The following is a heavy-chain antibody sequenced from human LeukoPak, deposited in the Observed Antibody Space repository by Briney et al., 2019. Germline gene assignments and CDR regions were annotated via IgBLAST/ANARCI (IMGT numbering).Heavy chain of an antibody. J-gene: IGHJ5*01. CDR2: IHSSGNT. CDR1: GDSISRGYY. D-gene: IGHD3-22*01. CDR3: ASGYGSGWLDF. V-gene: IGHV4-31*03. Sequence: SETLSLTCTVSGDSISRGYYWVWIRQPPGKGLEWIGYIHSSGNTYYNPSLQNRPIISRDTTEDPLSLTLTSVTAADTAVYFCASGYGSGWLDFWGQGTQVTVSS.